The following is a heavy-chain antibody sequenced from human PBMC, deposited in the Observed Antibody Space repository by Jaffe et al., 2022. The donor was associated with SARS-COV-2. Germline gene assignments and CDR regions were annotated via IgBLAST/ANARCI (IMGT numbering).Heavy chain of an antibody. V-gene: IGHV7-4-1*02. J-gene: IGHJ4*02. D-gene: IGHD5-12*01. CDR2: INTNTGNP. Sequence: QVQLVQSGSELKKPGASVKVSCKASGYTFTSYAMNWVRQAPGQGLEWMGWINTNTGNPTYAQGFTGRFVFSLDTSVSTAYLQISSLKAEDTAVYYCARSRPGDVDIVATTPSYYFDYWGQGTLVTVSS. CDR3: ARSRPGDVDIVATTPSYYFDY. CDR1: GYTFTSYA.